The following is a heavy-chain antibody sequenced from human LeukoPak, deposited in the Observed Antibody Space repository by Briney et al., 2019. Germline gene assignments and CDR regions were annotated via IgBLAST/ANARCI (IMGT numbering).Heavy chain of an antibody. D-gene: IGHD6-19*01. CDR3: ATDLGLGNWFDP. V-gene: IGHV3-21*01. J-gene: IGHJ5*02. CDR2: ISRSSSYI. CDR1: GFTFSSYS. Sequence: PGGSLRLSCAASGFTFSSYSMNWVRQAPGKGLEWVSSISRSSSYIYYADSVKGRFTISRDNAKNSLYLQMNSPRAEDTAVYYCATDLGLGNWFDPWGQGTLVTVFS.